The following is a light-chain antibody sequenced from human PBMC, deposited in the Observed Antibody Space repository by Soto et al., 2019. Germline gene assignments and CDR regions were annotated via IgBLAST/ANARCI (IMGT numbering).Light chain of an antibody. V-gene: IGKV2D-29*02. CDR3: MQSTQLPPT. CDR1: QSLLHITGETF. Sequence: DVVMTQTPLSLSVAPGPTASISCKSSQSLLHITGETFLFWYLQKPGQSPQLLIYEVSTRVSGVPDRFSGSGSGTDFTLEISRVETDDVGIYYCMQSTQLPPTFGQGTRLEIK. J-gene: IGKJ5*01. CDR2: EVS.